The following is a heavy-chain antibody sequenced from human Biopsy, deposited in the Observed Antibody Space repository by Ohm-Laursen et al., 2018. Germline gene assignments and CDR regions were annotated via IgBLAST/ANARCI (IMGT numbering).Heavy chain of an antibody. J-gene: IGHJ4*02. D-gene: IGHD6-6*01. V-gene: IGHV3-21*06. CDR3: ARERGRKSIAATDY. CDR1: GFTFSSYA. Sequence: SLRLSCSASGFTFSSYAMEWVRQAPGKGLEWVPSIAERSTYISYADSVKGRFTISRDNAQNSLYLQMNNLRVEDTAVYYCARERGRKSIAATDYWGQGVLVTVS. CDR2: IAERSTYI.